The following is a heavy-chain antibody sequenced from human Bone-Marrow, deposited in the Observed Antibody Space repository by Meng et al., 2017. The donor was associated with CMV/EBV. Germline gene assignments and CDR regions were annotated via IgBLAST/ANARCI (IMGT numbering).Heavy chain of an antibody. Sequence: LSCAASGFTFSSSAMHWVRQAPGKGLEWVAVISYDGSNKYYADSVKGRFTISRDNSKNTLYLQMNSLRAEDTAVYYCARDFRLGNDYWGQGTLVTVSS. D-gene: IGHD3/OR15-3a*01. CDR1: GFTFSSSA. V-gene: IGHV3-30-3*01. CDR2: ISYDGSNK. J-gene: IGHJ4*02. CDR3: ARDFRLGNDY.